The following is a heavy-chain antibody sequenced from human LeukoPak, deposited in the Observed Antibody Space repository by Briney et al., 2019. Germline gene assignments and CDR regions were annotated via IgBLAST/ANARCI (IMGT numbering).Heavy chain of an antibody. CDR3: AKDGGLGYYGSDDY. V-gene: IGHV3-30*18. Sequence: GGSLRLSCAASGFTFSSYGMHWVRQAPGKGLEWVAVISYDGSNKYYADSVKGRFTISRDNPKNTLYLQMNSLRAEDTAVYYCAKDGGLGYYGSDDYWGQGTLVTVSS. CDR1: GFTFSSYG. CDR2: ISYDGSNK. D-gene: IGHD3-10*01. J-gene: IGHJ4*02.